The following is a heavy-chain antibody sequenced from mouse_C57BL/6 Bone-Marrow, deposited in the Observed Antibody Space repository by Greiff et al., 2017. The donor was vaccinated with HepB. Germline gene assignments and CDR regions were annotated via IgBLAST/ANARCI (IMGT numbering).Heavy chain of an antibody. Sequence: VQLQQPGAELVKPGASVKLSCKASGYTFTSYWMQWVKQRPGQGLEWIGEIDPSDSYTNYNQKFKGKATLTVDTSSSTAYMQLSSLTSEDSAVYYCARRVKLRGFDYWGQGTTLTVSS. D-gene: IGHD1-1*01. J-gene: IGHJ2*01. CDR3: ARRVKLRGFDY. CDR1: GYTFTSYW. V-gene: IGHV1-50*01. CDR2: IDPSDSYT.